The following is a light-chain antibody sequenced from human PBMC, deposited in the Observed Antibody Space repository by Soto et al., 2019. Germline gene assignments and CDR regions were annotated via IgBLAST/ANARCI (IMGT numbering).Light chain of an antibody. V-gene: IGKV1-5*03. CDR2: ETS. CDR1: QTISSW. Sequence: DIQMTQSPSTLSGSGGDRVTSTCRASQTISSWLAWYQQKPGKGPKLLIYETSILHSGVPSRFSGSGSGTDLTLTISVLQPDDIAAYYWHQNSGFWAFCQGTKVDIK. CDR3: HQNSGFWA. J-gene: IGKJ1*01.